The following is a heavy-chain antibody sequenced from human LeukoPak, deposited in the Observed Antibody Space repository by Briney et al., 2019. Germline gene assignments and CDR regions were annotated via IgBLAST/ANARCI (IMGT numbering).Heavy chain of an antibody. J-gene: IGHJ6*02. V-gene: IGHV3-23*01. CDR3: AKVGYDFWSGYYYYYYGMDV. CDR2: ISGSGGST. D-gene: IGHD3-3*01. CDR1: GFTFSSYA. Sequence: GGSLRLSCAASGFTFSSYAMSWVRQAPGKGLEWVSAISGSGGSTYYAASVRGRFTISRDNSKNTLYLQMNSLRAEDTAVYYCAKVGYDFWSGYYYYYYGMDVWGQGTTVTVSS.